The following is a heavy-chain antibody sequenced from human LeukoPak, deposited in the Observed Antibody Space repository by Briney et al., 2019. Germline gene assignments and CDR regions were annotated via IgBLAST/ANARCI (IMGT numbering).Heavy chain of an antibody. D-gene: IGHD5-18*01. CDR1: GFIFSDYY. J-gene: IGHJ4*02. CDR3: ARDAPGNTALDY. Sequence: GGSLRLSCAASGFIFSDYYMSWIRQAPGKGLEWVSYISSSGASIYYADSVKGRFTNSRDNAKNTLYLQMNSLRAEDTAVYYCARDAPGNTALDYWGQGTLVTVSS. CDR2: ISSSGASI. V-gene: IGHV3-11*04.